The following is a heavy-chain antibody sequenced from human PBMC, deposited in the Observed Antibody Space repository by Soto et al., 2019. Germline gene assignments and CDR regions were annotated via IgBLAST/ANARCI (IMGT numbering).Heavy chain of an antibody. V-gene: IGHV4-31*03. CDR2: SYYSGST. D-gene: IGHD4-17*01. CDR3: VATMVTTISLDY. J-gene: IGHJ4*02. Sequence: QVQLRESGPGLVKPSQTLSLTCTVSGGSISNDNYYWTWIRQHPGKGLEWIGYSYYSGSTYYNPSLKSRFSISVDTSKNQYSLTLSSVTAADTAVYYCVATMVTTISLDYWGQGTLVTVSS. CDR1: GGSISNDNYY.